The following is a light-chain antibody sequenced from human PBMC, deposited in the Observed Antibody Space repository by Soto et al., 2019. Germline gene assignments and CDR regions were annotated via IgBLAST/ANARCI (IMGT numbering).Light chain of an antibody. CDR1: QDISSW. J-gene: IGKJ1*01. CDR2: AAS. V-gene: IGKV1-12*01. CDR3: QQTNSFPRT. Sequence: DIQMTQSPSSVSASVGDSVTITCRASQDISSWLVWYQQKPGKAPNLLIYAASSLQSGVPSRFSGSGSGTEFTLTINSLQPEDIATYYCQQTNSFPRTFGQGTKVEVK.